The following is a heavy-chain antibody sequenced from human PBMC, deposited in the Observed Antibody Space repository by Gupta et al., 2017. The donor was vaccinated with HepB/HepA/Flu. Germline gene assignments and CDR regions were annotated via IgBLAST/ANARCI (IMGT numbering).Heavy chain of an antibody. D-gene: IGHD2-2*01. V-gene: IGHV2-5*01. J-gene: IGHJ5*02. CDR3: AHRPVGRQPLFSWFDP. Sequence: QITLKESGPTLVKPTQTLTLTCTFSGFSLSTSGVGVGWIRQPPGKALEWLALIYWNDDKRYSPSLKSRLTITKDTSKNQGVLTMTNMEPVETATYYCAHRPVGRQPLFSWFDPWGQGTLVTVSS. CDR2: IYWNDDK. CDR1: GFSLSTSGVG.